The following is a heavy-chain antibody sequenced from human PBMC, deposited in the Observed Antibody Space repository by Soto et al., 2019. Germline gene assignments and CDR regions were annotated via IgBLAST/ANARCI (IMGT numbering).Heavy chain of an antibody. CDR2: IDYSGTT. D-gene: IGHD2-2*01. J-gene: IGHJ4*02. Sequence: QVQLQESGPGLVKPSETLSLTCTVSGDSISRSGSYWVWIRQPPKKGLEWIGRIDYSGTTAYNPSRTSRVSVFRDTSKNVSYLNVSSVTAADTAVYYCARLASAWPFDTWGQGTLVTVSS. CDR3: ARLASAWPFDT. CDR1: GDSISRSGSY. V-gene: IGHV4-39*01.